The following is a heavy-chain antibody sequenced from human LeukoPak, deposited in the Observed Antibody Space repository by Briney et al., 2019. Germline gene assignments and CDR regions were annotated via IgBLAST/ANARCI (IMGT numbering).Heavy chain of an antibody. J-gene: IGHJ4*02. CDR1: GLTFTNYA. CDR3: ARDKSYGDSEDY. V-gene: IGHV3-7*05. D-gene: IGHD4-17*01. Sequence: PGGSLRLSCAASGLTFTNYAMTWVRQAPGKGLEWVANINQDGSEKYYVDSVKGRFTISRDNAKNSLYLQMNSLTAEDTAVYYCARDKSYGDSEDYWGQGALVTVSS. CDR2: INQDGSEK.